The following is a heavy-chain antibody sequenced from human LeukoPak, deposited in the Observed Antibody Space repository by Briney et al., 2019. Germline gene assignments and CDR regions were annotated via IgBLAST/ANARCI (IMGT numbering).Heavy chain of an antibody. CDR2: ISAYNGNT. Sequence: ASVKVSCKASGYTFTSHGISWVRQAPGQGLEWMGWISAYNGNTNYAQKLQGRVTMTTDTSTSTAYMELRSLRSDDTAVYYCARDNLPNYYDSSGYFGYWGQGTLVTVSS. CDR3: ARDNLPNYYDSSGYFGY. V-gene: IGHV1-18*01. J-gene: IGHJ4*02. CDR1: GYTFTSHG. D-gene: IGHD3-22*01.